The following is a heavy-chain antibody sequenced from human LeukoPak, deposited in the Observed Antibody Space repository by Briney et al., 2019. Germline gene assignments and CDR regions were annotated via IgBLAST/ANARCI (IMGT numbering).Heavy chain of an antibody. CDR1: GGSIRSSDDY. CDR2: IYYTGSS. V-gene: IGHV4-39*07. CDR3: AREIRMYNSGWYVAY. Sequence: SETLSLTCSVSGGSIRSSDDYWGFVRQTPGKGLEWMGSIYYTGSSHYNPSLKSRVTISVDKSKNQFSLRLSSVTAADTAVYYCAREIRMYNSGWYVAYWGQGTLVTVSS. D-gene: IGHD6-19*01. J-gene: IGHJ4*02.